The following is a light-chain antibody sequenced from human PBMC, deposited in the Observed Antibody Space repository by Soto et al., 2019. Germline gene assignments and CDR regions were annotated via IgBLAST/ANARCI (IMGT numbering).Light chain of an antibody. CDR1: QDIGNF. CDR2: SAS. J-gene: IGKJ4*01. Sequence: DIQLTQSPSFVSASVGERVTITCRASQDIGNFLAWYQQKPGKAPNLLIYSASTLQSGVPSRFSGSGSAAEFSLTISSLQPEYFADYFCQQLNNYPRTFGGGTKVEI. CDR3: QQLNNYPRT. V-gene: IGKV1-9*01.